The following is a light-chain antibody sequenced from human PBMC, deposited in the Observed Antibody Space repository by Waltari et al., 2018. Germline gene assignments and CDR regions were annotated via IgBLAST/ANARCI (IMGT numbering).Light chain of an antibody. CDR1: SSNIGSNY. V-gene: IGLV1-47*01. CDR3: AAWDDSLSGWV. Sequence: QSTLTQPPSASGTPGQRVTIPCSGSSSNIGSNYGFWYQQFPGTAPKVLIYRNNQRPAGVPDRFSGARSGSSASLIIGGLRSEDEADYYCAAWDDSLSGWVFGGGTKVTVL. CDR2: RNN. J-gene: IGLJ3*02.